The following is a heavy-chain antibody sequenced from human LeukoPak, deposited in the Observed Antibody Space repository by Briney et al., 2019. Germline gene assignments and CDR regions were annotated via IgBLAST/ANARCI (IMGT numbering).Heavy chain of an antibody. CDR3: AKVVWEVTTNY. CDR2: ISGSGNYT. J-gene: IGHJ4*02. Sequence: GGSLRLSCAASELTFSSYAMNWVRQAPGKGLEWISAISGSGNYTYCADSVKGRFTISRDNSKNSLYLQMNNLRAEDTAVYYCAKVVWEVTTNYWGQGTLVAVSS. D-gene: IGHD4-17*01. CDR1: ELTFSSYA. V-gene: IGHV3-23*01.